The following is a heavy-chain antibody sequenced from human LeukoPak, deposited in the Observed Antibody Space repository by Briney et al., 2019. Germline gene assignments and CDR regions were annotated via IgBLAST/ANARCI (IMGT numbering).Heavy chain of an antibody. J-gene: IGHJ5*02. V-gene: IGHV4-39*01. CDR2: IYYSGST. CDR1: GGSISSSSYY. D-gene: IGHD3-9*01. Sequence: SETLSLTCTVSGGSISSSSYYWGWLRQPPGKGLEWIGSIYYSGSTYYNPSLKRRVTISLDTSKNQYSLKLSSVTAADTAVYYCARHQADILTGYPTSTFGPWGQGTLVTGSS. CDR3: ARHQADILTGYPTSTFGP.